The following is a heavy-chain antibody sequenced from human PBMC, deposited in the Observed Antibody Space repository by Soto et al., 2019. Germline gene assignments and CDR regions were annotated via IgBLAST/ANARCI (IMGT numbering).Heavy chain of an antibody. CDR3: ARLQQQLRSPPSYFDY. Sequence: QLQLQESGPGLVKPSETLSLTCTVSGGSISSSSYYWGWIRQPPGKGLEWIGSIYYSGSTYYNPSLKSRVTISVDTSKNQFSLKLSSVTAADTAVYYCARLQQQLRSPPSYFDYWGQGTLVTVSS. V-gene: IGHV4-39*01. CDR1: GGSISSSSYY. CDR2: IYYSGST. J-gene: IGHJ4*02. D-gene: IGHD6-13*01.